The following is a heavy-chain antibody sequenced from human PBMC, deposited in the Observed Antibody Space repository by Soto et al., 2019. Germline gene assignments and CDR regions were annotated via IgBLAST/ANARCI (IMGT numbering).Heavy chain of an antibody. Sequence: EVQLLESGGGLVQPGGSLRLSCTASEFTYYIYAMTWVRQAPGKGLERVSAISGNGDSTYYADSVKGRFTISRDNSKNTLYLQMNSLKAEDTAVYYCAKLLDSSSWKDYYYFGLDVWGQGTTVTVSS. CDR1: EFTYYIYA. CDR2: ISGNGDST. CDR3: AKLLDSSSWKDYYYFGLDV. J-gene: IGHJ6*02. D-gene: IGHD6-13*01. V-gene: IGHV3-23*01.